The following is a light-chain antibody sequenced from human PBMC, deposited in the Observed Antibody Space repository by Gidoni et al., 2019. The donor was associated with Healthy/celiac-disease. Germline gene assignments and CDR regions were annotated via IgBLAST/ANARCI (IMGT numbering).Light chain of an antibody. CDR1: QSLLHSNGYNY. V-gene: IGKV2-28*01. CDR3: MQALQTPLT. J-gene: IGKJ2*01. CDR2: LGS. Sequence: DIVMTQSPLSLPVTPGEPASISCRSSQSLLHSNGYNYWDWYLQKPGQSPQLLIYLGSNRASGVPDRFSGSGSGTDFTLKISRVEAEDFGVYYCMQALQTPLTFGQGTKLELK.